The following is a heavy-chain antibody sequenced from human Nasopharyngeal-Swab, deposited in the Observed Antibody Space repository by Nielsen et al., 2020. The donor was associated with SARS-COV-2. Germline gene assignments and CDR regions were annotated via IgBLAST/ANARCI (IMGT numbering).Heavy chain of an antibody. Sequence: GGSLRLSCKGSGYSFTSYWINWVRQMPGKGLEWMGRIDPSDSYTNYSPSFQGHVTISTDKSISTAYLQWSSLKASDTAMYYCARQPWAYDSSGYSLGRLYGMDVWGQGTTVTVSS. D-gene: IGHD3-22*01. CDR1: GYSFTSYW. J-gene: IGHJ6*02. V-gene: IGHV5-10-1*01. CDR2: IDPSDSYT. CDR3: ARQPWAYDSSGYSLGRLYGMDV.